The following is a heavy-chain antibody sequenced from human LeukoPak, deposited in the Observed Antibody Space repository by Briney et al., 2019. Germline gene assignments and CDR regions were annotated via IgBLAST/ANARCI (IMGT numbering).Heavy chain of an antibody. J-gene: IGHJ4*02. CDR3: ARDLFLEWLLDY. Sequence: GGSLRLSCAASGFTFSDYYMSWIRQAPGKGLEWVSYVSSSGSTIYYADSVKGRFTISRDNAKNSLYLQMNSLRAEDTAVYYCARDLFLEWLLDYWGQGTLVTVSS. V-gene: IGHV3-11*01. CDR2: VSSSGSTI. D-gene: IGHD3-3*01. CDR1: GFTFSDYY.